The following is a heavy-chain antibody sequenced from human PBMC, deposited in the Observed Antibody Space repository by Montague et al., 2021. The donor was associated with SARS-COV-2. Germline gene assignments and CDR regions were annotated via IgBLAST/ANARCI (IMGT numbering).Heavy chain of an antibody. Sequence: SLRLSCAASGFAFSSSWMSWVRQSPGKGLEWVAIMKYDGSEKYYVDSVXGRFTISRDNARRSVFLQMNSLRAEDTAVYFCARDPNSSGGNMGSFWGRGTLVSVSS. V-gene: IGHV3-7*01. CDR3: ARDPNSSGGNMGSF. CDR2: MKYDGSEK. J-gene: IGHJ4*01. CDR1: GFAFSSSW. D-gene: IGHD6-19*01.